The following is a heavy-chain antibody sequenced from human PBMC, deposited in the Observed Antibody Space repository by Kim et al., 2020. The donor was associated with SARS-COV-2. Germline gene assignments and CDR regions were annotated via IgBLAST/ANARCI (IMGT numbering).Heavy chain of an antibody. CDR1: GFTFSSYG. CDR3: AKDSRFLEWLSHFYYFDY. D-gene: IGHD3-3*01. Sequence: GGSLRLSCAASGFTFSSYGMHWVRQAPGKGLEWVAVISYDGSNKYYADSVKGRFTISRDNSKNTLYLQMNSLRAEDTAVYYCAKDSRFLEWLSHFYYFDYWGQGTLVTVSS. CDR2: ISYDGSNK. V-gene: IGHV3-30*18. J-gene: IGHJ4*02.